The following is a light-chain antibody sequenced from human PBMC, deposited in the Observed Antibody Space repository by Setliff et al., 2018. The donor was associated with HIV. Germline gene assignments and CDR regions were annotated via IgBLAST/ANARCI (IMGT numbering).Light chain of an antibody. J-gene: IGLJ1*01. Sequence: QSALTQPASVSGSPGQSITISCTGTSSDIGRYNLVSWYQQYPGKAPKLMIYQATKRPSGVSNRFSGSKSGNTASLTISGLQAEDEADYYCCSNTGSYTYVIGSGTKV. CDR1: SSDIGRYNL. CDR3: CSNTGSYTYV. CDR2: QAT. V-gene: IGLV2-23*01.